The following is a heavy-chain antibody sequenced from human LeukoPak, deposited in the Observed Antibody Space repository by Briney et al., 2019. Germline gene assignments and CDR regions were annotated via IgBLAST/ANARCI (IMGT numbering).Heavy chain of an antibody. D-gene: IGHD2-15*01. J-gene: IGHJ4*02. CDR3: ARGVMVAASFDY. CDR2: IYHSGNT. V-gene: IGHV4-38-2*02. Sequence: SETLSLTCTVSGYSISSGYYWGWIRQPPGKGLEWIGSIYHSGNTYYNPSLKSRVTISVDTSNNQFSLKLSSVTAADTAVYYCARGVMVAASFDYWGQGTLVTVSS. CDR1: GYSISSGYY.